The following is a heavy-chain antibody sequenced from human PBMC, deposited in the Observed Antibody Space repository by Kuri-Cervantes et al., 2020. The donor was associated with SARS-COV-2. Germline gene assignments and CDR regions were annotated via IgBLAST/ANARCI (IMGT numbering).Heavy chain of an antibody. D-gene: IGHD6-6*01. J-gene: IGHJ4*02. CDR3: ARGASIAARYYFDY. Sequence: SETLSLTCTVSGVSSRSHYWSWMWQPAMIGRIYTSGSTNYNPSLKSRVTMSVDTSKNQFSLKLSSVTAADTAVYYCARGASIAARYYFDYWGQGTLVTVSS. CDR1: GVSSRSHY. V-gene: IGHV4-4*07. CDR2: IYTSGST.